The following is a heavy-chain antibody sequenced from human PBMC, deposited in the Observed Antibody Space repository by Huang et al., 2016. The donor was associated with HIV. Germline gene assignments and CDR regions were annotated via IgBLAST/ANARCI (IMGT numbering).Heavy chain of an antibody. Sequence: QVQLGESGGGVVQPEKSLRLSCASSGFDFSSYAMNWVRQAPGKGPQWVSDISKDGNNMYYSDSVKGRFIIARDNSKNTLYLQRNSLRGEDTAIYYCARGGILGTSWYRPFDYWGQGTLVTVSS. D-gene: IGHD6-13*01. CDR2: ISKDGNNM. CDR1: GFDFSSYA. V-gene: IGHV3-30-3*01. CDR3: ARGGILGTSWYRPFDY. J-gene: IGHJ4*02.